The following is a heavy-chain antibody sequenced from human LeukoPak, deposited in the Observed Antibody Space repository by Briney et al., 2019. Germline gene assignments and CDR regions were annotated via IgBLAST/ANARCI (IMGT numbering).Heavy chain of an antibody. Sequence: SVKVSCKASGGTFSSYAISWVRQAPGQGLEWMGGIIPIFGTANYAQKFQGRATITTDESTSTAYMELSSMRSEDTAVYYCARDFVGGIAVADRDNWFDPWGQGTLVTVSS. J-gene: IGHJ5*02. D-gene: IGHD6-19*01. CDR3: ARDFVGGIAVADRDNWFDP. CDR2: IIPIFGTA. CDR1: GGTFSSYA. V-gene: IGHV1-69*05.